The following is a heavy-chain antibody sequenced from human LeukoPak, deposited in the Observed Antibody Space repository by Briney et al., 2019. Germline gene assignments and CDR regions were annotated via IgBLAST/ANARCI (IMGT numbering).Heavy chain of an antibody. CDR2: IRYDGSNK. V-gene: IGHV3-30*02. D-gene: IGHD2-2*02. CDR1: GFTFSSYG. CDR3: AKGGRNCSSTSCYRGREYYYYYYYIDV. Sequence: PGGSLRLSCAASGFTFSSYGMHWVRQAPGKGLEWVAFIRYDGSNKYYADSVKGRFTISRDNSKNTLYLQMNSLRAEDTAVYYRAKGGRNCSSTSCYRGREYYYYYYYIDVWGKGTTVTFSS. J-gene: IGHJ6*03.